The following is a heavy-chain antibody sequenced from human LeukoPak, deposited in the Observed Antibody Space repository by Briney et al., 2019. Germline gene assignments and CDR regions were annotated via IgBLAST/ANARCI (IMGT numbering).Heavy chain of an antibody. CDR1: EFSVGSNY. Sequence: GGSLRLSCAASEFSVGSNYMTRVRQAPGKGLEWVSLIYSGGSTYYADSVKGRFTISRDNSKNTLYLQMNSLRAEDTAVYYCAGGPSGYHNTGGQGTLVTVSS. D-gene: IGHD5-12*01. CDR2: IYSGGST. CDR3: AGGPSGYHNT. V-gene: IGHV3-66*01. J-gene: IGHJ4*02.